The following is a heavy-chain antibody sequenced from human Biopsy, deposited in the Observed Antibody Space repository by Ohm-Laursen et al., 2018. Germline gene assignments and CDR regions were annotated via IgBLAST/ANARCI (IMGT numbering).Heavy chain of an antibody. CDR1: GFTFSSYG. D-gene: IGHD3-22*01. V-gene: IGHV3-30*18. Sequence: SLRLSCTAFGFTFSSYGMHWVRQAPGKGLAWVSLISNDGDIKYSADSMEGRFTISRDKSRNTLFLQMNSLKDEDTAVYYCAKDRFPYTSGYSSVFEYWGQGTLVTVSS. CDR2: ISNDGDIK. J-gene: IGHJ4*02. CDR3: AKDRFPYTSGYSSVFEY.